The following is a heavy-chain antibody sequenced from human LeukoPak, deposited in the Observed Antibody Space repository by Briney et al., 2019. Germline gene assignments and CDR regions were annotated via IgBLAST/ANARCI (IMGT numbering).Heavy chain of an antibody. CDR2: INPNSGGT. J-gene: IGHJ4*02. CDR3: ARAYYESSAYRHAVYFDY. D-gene: IGHD3-22*01. V-gene: IGHV1-2*02. CDR1: GYTFNDYY. Sequence: ASVKVSCKASGYTFNDYYMHWVRQAPGQGLEWMGWINPNSGGTNYAQKFQGRVTMTRDTSISTAYMELSRLRSDDTAVYYCARAYYESSAYRHAVYFDYWGQGTLVTVSS.